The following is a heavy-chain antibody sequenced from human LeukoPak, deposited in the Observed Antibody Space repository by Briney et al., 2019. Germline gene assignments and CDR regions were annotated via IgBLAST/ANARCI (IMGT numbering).Heavy chain of an antibody. J-gene: IGHJ4*02. CDR2: IKQDGGEK. CDR1: GFTFSSYW. V-gene: IGHV3-7*01. CDR3: ARHLSGVTGYTYGRGIDY. Sequence: TGGSLRLSCAASGFTFSSYWMSWVRQASGKGLEWVANIKQDGGEKHYVESVKGRFTISRDNAKNSVYLQMNSLRAQDTAVYYCARHLSGVTGYTYGRGIDYWGQGTLVTVSS. D-gene: IGHD5-18*01.